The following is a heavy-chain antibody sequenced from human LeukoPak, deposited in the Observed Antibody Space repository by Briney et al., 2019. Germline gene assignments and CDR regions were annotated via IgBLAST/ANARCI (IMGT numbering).Heavy chain of an antibody. D-gene: IGHD1-26*01. V-gene: IGHV6-1*01. CDR1: GDSVSSNSAA. Sequence: SQTLSLTCAISGDSVSSNSAAWNWIRQSPSRGLEWLGRTYYRSKWYSDYAVSVKSRITINPDTSKNQFSLQLNSVTPEDTAVYYCAREGVVGARRSDAFDIWGQGTMVTVSS. CDR3: AREGVVGARRSDAFDI. J-gene: IGHJ3*02. CDR2: TYYRSKWYS.